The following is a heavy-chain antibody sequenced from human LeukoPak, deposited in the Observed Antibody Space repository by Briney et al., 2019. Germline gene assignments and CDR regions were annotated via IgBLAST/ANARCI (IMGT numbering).Heavy chain of an antibody. V-gene: IGHV3-74*01. J-gene: IGHJ4*02. CDR2: INSDATTI. CDR1: GFTFSSSW. CDR3: ARAGYYRFDY. Sequence: PGRSLRLSCVASGFTFSSSWMHWVRQAPGEGLAWLSRINSDATTIDYADSVKGRFTISRDNAKNTLYLQMNSLRAEDTAVYYCARAGYYRFDYWGQGALDTVSS. D-gene: IGHD1-14*01.